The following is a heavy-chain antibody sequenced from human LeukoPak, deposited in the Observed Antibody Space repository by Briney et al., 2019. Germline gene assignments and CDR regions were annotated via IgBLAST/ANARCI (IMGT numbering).Heavy chain of an antibody. D-gene: IGHD1-26*01. CDR2: ISADGSII. CDR3: ARDLRDYSGGSFGNFFDY. J-gene: IGHJ4*02. Sequence: SGGSLRLSCAVSGFTFSSYEMNWVRQTPGKGLEWVSYISADGSIIYYADSVKGRFTISRDNAKNSLCLQMSSLRAEDTAIYYCARDLRDYSGGSFGNFFDYWGQGTLVTVSS. CDR1: GFTFSSYE. V-gene: IGHV3-48*03.